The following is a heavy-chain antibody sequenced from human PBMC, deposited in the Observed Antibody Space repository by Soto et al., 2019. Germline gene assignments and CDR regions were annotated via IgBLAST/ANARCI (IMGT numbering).Heavy chain of an antibody. CDR3: AHRGYGNYPRDNWFDP. D-gene: IGHD4-17*01. J-gene: IGHJ5*02. CDR1: GFSITTAGAG. Sequence: QITLRESGPTLVKPTQTLTLTCTFSGFSITTAGAGVGWIRQPPGKALEWLALIYWNDDTRYSPSLKSRLTITKDTSKNQVVLRMTNMDPMDTVTYYCAHRGYGNYPRDNWFDPWGQGILVIVSS. V-gene: IGHV2-5*01. CDR2: IYWNDDT.